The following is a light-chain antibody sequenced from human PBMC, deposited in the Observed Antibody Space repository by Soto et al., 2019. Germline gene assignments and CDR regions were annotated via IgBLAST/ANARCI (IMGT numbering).Light chain of an antibody. V-gene: IGKV3-15*01. CDR1: QSVSSN. CDR2: GAS. CDR3: QQYNSYSQGT. J-gene: IGKJ1*01. Sequence: IEMTQSPATLSVSPGERATLSCRASQSVSSNLVWYQQKPGQAPRLLIYGASTRATGIPSRFSGSGSGTEFTLTISSLQPDDFATYYCQQYNSYSQGTFGQGTKVDIK.